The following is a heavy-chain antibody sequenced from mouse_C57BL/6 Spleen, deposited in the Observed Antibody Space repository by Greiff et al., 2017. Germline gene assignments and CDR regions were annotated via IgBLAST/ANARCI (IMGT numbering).Heavy chain of an antibody. CDR1: GYSFTSYY. CDR2: IYPGSGNT. Sequence: VQLQESGPELVKPGASVKISCQASGYSFTSYYIHWVKQRPGQGLEWIGWIYPGSGNTKYNEKFKGKATLTADTSSSTAYMQLSSLTSEDSAVYYCARYWDVRFAYWGQGTLVTVSA. CDR3: ARYWDVRFAY. V-gene: IGHV1-66*01. D-gene: IGHD4-1*01. J-gene: IGHJ3*01.